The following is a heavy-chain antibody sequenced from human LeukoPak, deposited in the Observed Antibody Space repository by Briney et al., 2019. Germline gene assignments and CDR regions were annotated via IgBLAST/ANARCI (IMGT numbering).Heavy chain of an antibody. J-gene: IGHJ4*02. CDR3: ARVGSSSSWPYYFDY. Sequence: ASVKVSCKASGYTFTSYDINWVRQATGQGLEWMGWMNPNSGGTNYAQKFQGRVTMTRDTSISTAYMELSRLRSDDTAVYYCARVGSSSSWPYYFDYWGQGTLVTVSS. D-gene: IGHD6-13*01. V-gene: IGHV1-2*02. CDR2: MNPNSGGT. CDR1: GYTFTSYD.